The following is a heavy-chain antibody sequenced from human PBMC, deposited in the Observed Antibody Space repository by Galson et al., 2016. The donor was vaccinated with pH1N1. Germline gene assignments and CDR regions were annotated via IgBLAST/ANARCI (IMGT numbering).Heavy chain of an antibody. D-gene: IGHD1-26*01. J-gene: IGHJ4*02. Sequence: SLRLSCAASGFTFSAYAMHWVRQAPGKGLEYVSVIGSNERTTYYADSVNGRFTISRDNSKNTVYLQMGSLRAEDMAVYYCTRDAGGYSDFDYWGQGPLVTVSS. CDR1: GFTFSAYA. CDR2: IGSNERTT. V-gene: IGHV3-64*02. CDR3: TRDAGGYSDFDY.